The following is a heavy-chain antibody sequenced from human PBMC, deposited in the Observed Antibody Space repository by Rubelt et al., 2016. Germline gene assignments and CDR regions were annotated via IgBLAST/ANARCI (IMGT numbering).Heavy chain of an antibody. D-gene: IGHD2-15*01. Sequence: GQGLEWMGGIIPIFGTANYAQKFQGRVTITADKSTSTAYMELSSLRSEDTAVYYCARAARCSGGSCYSHYWGQGTLVTVSS. J-gene: IGHJ4*02. CDR3: ARAARCSGGSCYSHY. CDR2: IIPIFGTA. V-gene: IGHV1-69*06.